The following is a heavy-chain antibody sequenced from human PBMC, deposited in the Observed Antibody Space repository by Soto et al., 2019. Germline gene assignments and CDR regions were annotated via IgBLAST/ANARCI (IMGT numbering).Heavy chain of an antibody. V-gene: IGHV4-31*03. D-gene: IGHD5-12*01. Sequence: QVQLQESGPGLVKPSQTLSLTCTVSGGSISSGGYYWSWIRQHPGKGLEWIGYIYYSGSTYYNPSFTSRVTKSVDTSKNQFSRKLSSVTAADTAVYYCARGRGIVATINRSLLFDYWGQGTLVTVSS. J-gene: IGHJ4*02. CDR3: ARGRGIVATINRSLLFDY. CDR1: GGSISSGGYY. CDR2: IYYSGST.